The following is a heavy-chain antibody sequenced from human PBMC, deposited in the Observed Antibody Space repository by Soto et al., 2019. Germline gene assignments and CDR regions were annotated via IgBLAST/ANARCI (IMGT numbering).Heavy chain of an antibody. Sequence: SETLSLTCTVSGGSISSYYWSWIRQPPGKGLEWIGYIYYSGSTNYNPSLKSRVTISVDTSKNQFSLKLSSVTAADTAVYYCARGRDGYNLADYWGQGTLVTVSS. CDR1: GGSISSYY. D-gene: IGHD5-12*01. CDR2: IYYSGST. V-gene: IGHV4-59*01. J-gene: IGHJ4*02. CDR3: ARGRDGYNLADY.